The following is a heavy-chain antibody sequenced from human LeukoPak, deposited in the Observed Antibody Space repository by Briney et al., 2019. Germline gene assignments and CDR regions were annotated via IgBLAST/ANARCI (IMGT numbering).Heavy chain of an antibody. V-gene: IGHV4-39*01. CDR3: VRGRYNSGCHDFDY. Sequence: PSETLSLTCTVSGGSISSSNYHWGWIRQPPGKGLEWIGSIYYSGRTYYNSPLKSRVTISVDKSKNQFSLKLSSVTAADTAVYYCVRGRYNSGCHDFDYWGQGTLVTVSS. CDR1: GGSISSSNYH. D-gene: IGHD6-19*01. CDR2: IYYSGRT. J-gene: IGHJ4*02.